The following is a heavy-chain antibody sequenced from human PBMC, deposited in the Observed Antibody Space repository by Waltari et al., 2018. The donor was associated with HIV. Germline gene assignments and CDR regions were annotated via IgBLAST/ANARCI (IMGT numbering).Heavy chain of an antibody. J-gene: IGHJ3*01. CDR3: ARDQLFSRGDCGV. D-gene: IGHD2-15*01. Sequence: QVQLQQSGPGLVKPSQTLSLTCTVSGASITSGNYYWNWIRQSPGKGLEWIGYIYYSGSTFYNPALQSRVSMSIDRSQNQFFLKLTSVTAADTAVYYCARDQLFSRGDCGVWGQGTMVTVSS. CDR1: GASITSGNYY. CDR2: IYYSGST. V-gene: IGHV4-30-4*08.